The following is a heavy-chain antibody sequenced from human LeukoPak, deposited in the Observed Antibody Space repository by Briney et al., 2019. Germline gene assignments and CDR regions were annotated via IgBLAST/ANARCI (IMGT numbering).Heavy chain of an antibody. CDR2: ISYDGSNK. D-gene: IGHD6-13*01. CDR3: ARESGYNSYSSSWYDDY. V-gene: IGHV3-30*04. Sequence: GRSLRLSCAASGFTFSDYAIHWVRQAPGKGLEWVAVISYDGSNKYYADSVKGRFTISRDNAKNSLYLQMNSLRAEDTAVYYCARESGYNSYSSSWYDDYWGQGTLVTVSS. CDR1: GFTFSDYA. J-gene: IGHJ4*02.